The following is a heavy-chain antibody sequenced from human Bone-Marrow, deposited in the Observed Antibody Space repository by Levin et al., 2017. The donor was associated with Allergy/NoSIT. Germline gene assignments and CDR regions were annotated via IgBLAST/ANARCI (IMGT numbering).Heavy chain of an antibody. CDR3: ARPLGGAGSYYIAY. J-gene: IGHJ4*02. V-gene: IGHV4-39*01. D-gene: IGHD3-10*01. CDR2: VYFSGST. CDR1: GDSISSSSYF. Sequence: SQTLSLTCTVSGDSISSSSYFWGWIRQPPGKGLEWIGGVYFSGSTFYNPSLKSRVSMSVETSKNQFSLRLTSVTAADTAAYYCARPLGGAGSYYIAYWGQGIQVTVSS.